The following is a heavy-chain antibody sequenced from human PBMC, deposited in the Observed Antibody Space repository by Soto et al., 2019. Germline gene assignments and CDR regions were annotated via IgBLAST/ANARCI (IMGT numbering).Heavy chain of an antibody. Sequence: ASVKVSCKASGYTFTSYDINWVRQATGQGLEWMGWMNPNSGNTGYAQKFQGRVTMTRNTSISTAYMELGSLRSEETAVYYCARGRYVYDYIWGSYRQPTYYFDYWGQGTLVTVSS. V-gene: IGHV1-8*01. CDR2: MNPNSGNT. D-gene: IGHD3-16*02. CDR1: GYTFTSYD. CDR3: ARGRYVYDYIWGSYRQPTYYFDY. J-gene: IGHJ4*02.